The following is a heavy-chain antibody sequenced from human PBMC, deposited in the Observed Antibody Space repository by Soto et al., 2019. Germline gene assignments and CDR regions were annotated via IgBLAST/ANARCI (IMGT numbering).Heavy chain of an antibody. D-gene: IGHD2-2*02. CDR2: IIPIFGTA. Sequence: SVKVSCKASGGTFSSYAISWVRQAPGQGLEWMGGIIPIFGTANYAQKFQGRVTITADESTSTAYMELSSLRSEDTAVYYCAIHIVVVPAAIGRARYYGMDVWGQGNTVTVSS. CDR3: AIHIVVVPAAIGRARYYGMDV. J-gene: IGHJ6*02. CDR1: GGTFSSYA. V-gene: IGHV1-69*13.